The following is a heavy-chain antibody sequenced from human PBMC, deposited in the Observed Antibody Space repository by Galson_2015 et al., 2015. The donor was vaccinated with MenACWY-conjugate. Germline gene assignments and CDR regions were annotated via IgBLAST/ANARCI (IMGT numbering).Heavy chain of an antibody. J-gene: IGHJ6*03. CDR3: ARAPHYCSSTSCYIYYYSMDV. Sequence: SVKVSCKASGGTFSSYAISWVRQAPGQGLEWMGGIIPIFGTANYAQKFQGRVTITADESTSTAYMELSSLRSEDTAVYYCARAPHYCSSTSCYIYYYSMDVWGKGTTVTVSS. CDR2: IIPIFGTA. V-gene: IGHV1-69*13. CDR1: GGTFSSYA. D-gene: IGHD2-2*02.